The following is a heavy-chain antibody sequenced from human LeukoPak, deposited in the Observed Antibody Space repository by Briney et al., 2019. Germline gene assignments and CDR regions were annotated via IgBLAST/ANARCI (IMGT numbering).Heavy chain of an antibody. J-gene: IGHJ4*02. V-gene: IGHV4-59*01. CDR3: VRGGYSSGWYPLDY. Sequence: PSETLSLTCTVSGGSISSYYWSWIRQPPGKGLEWIGYIYYSGSTNYNPSLKSRVTISVDTSKNQFSLKLSSVTAADTAVYYCVRGGYSSGWYPLDYWGQGTLVTVSS. CDR1: GGSISSYY. D-gene: IGHD6-19*01. CDR2: IYYSGST.